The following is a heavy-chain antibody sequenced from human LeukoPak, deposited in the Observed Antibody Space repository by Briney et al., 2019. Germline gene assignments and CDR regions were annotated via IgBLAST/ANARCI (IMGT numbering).Heavy chain of an antibody. CDR1: GGSISSYY. CDR2: IYTSGST. J-gene: IGHJ5*02. Sequence: SETLSLTCTVSGGSISSYYWSWIRQPPGKGLEWIGYIYTSGSTNYNPSLKSRVTISVDTSKNQFSLKLSSVTAADTAVYYCARRRVTIFGVQERIFDPWGRGTLVTVSS. D-gene: IGHD3-3*01. V-gene: IGHV4-4*09. CDR3: ARRRVTIFGVQERIFDP.